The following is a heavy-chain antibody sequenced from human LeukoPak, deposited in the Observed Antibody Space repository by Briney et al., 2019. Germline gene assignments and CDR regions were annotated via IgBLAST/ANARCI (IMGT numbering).Heavy chain of an antibody. CDR1: GYTLTDYY. CDR2: INPNSGGT. V-gene: IGHV1-2*02. Sequence: ASVKVSCKASGYTLTDYYIHWVRQAPGQGLDGMGWINPNSGGTNYAQKFQGRVTMTRDTSISTAYMELRSLRSDDTAVYYCARTSVVVTHNWFDPWGQGTLVTVSS. CDR3: ARTSVVVTHNWFDP. D-gene: IGHD3-22*01. J-gene: IGHJ5*02.